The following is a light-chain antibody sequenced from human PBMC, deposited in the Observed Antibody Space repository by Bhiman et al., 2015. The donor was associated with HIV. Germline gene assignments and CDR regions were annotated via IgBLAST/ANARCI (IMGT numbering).Light chain of an antibody. CDR3: SSYTTTNTYV. J-gene: IGLJ1*01. CDR1: SSDVGGYNY. CDR2: DVS. Sequence: QSALTQPASVSGSPGQSITISCTGTSSDVGGYNYVSWFQQHPAKAPKLIIYDVSNRPSGVSNRFSGSKSGNTASLTISGLQAEDEADYYCSSYTTTNTYVFGTGTKVTVL. V-gene: IGLV2-14*03.